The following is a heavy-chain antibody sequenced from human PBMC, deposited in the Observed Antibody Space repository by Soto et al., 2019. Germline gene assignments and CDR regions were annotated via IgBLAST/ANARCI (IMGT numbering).Heavy chain of an antibody. CDR1: GGTFSSYA. J-gene: IGHJ6*02. V-gene: IGHV1-69*14. CDR2: IIPIFGTA. D-gene: IGHD1-7*01. Sequence: QVQLVQSGAEVKKPGSSVKVSCKASGGTFSSYAISWVRQAPGQGLEWMGGIIPIFGTANYAQKFQGRVTITRNKSTATAYRGLSSLRSEETAVYYGPINGITETWVCYSGMDVWGQGTTAPSP. CDR3: PINGITETWVCYSGMDV.